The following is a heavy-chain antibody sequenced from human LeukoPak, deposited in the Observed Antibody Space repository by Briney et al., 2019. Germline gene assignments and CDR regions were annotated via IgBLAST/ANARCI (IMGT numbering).Heavy chain of an antibody. J-gene: IGHJ3*02. CDR1: GGTFSSYA. V-gene: IGHV1-69*05. CDR3: ARDSGLMVYARPNDAFDI. D-gene: IGHD2-8*01. CDR2: IIPIFGTA. Sequence: SVKVSCRASGGTFSSYAISWVRQAPGQGLEWMGGIIPIFGTANYAQKFQGRVTITTDESTSSAYMELSSLRSEDTAVHYCARDSGLMVYARPNDAFDIWGQGTMVTVSS.